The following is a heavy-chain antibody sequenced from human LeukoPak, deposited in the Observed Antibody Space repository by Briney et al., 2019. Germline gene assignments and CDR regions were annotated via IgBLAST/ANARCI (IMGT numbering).Heavy chain of an antibody. V-gene: IGHV1-2*02. CDR2: IYPNSGGT. CDR3: ARQGDIAVAGLVLDH. Sequence: ASVKVSCKASGYTFTGYYIHWVRQAPGQGLEWMGWIYPNSGGTSYVQIFQGRVTMTRDTSISTAYMELSRLRSDDTAVYYCARQGDIAVAGLVLDHWGQGTLVTVSS. J-gene: IGHJ4*02. CDR1: GYTFTGYY. D-gene: IGHD6-19*01.